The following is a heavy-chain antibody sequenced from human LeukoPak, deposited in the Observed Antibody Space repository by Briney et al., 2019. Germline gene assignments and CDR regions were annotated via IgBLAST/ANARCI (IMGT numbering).Heavy chain of an antibody. D-gene: IGHD5-12*01. CDR3: AKDMGHSGYDFFLLSLDY. CDR2: ISGSGGST. J-gene: IGHJ4*02. Sequence: GGSLRLSCAASGFTFSSYAMSWVRQAPGKGLEWVSAISGSGGSTYYADSVKGRFTISRDNSKNTLYLQMNSLRAEDTAVYYCAKDMGHSGYDFFLLSLDYWGQGTLVTVSS. CDR1: GFTFSSYA. V-gene: IGHV3-23*01.